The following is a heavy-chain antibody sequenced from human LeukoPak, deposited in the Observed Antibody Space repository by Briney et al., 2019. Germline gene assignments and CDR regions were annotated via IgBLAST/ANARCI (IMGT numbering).Heavy chain of an antibody. CDR1: GGSISSGGYS. V-gene: IGHV4-30-2*01. J-gene: IGHJ5*02. CDR2: IYHSGST. CDR3: ARRYCSSTSCYGLDP. D-gene: IGHD2-2*01. Sequence: SETLSLTCAVSGGSISSGGYSWSWIRQPPGKGLEWIGYIYHSGSTYYNPSLKSRVTISVDRSKNQFSLKLSSVTAADTAVYYSARRYCSSTSCYGLDPWGQGTLVTVSS.